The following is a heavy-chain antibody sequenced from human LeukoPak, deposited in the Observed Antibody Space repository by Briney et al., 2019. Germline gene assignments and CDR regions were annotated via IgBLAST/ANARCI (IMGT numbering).Heavy chain of an antibody. CDR1: GYSFTSYW. Sequence: GESLRISCKGSGYSFTSYWISWARQMPGKGLEWMERIDPSDSYTNYSPSFQGHVTISADKSISTAYLQWSSLKASDTAMYYCARGGYSYGSGYNWFDPWGQGTLVTVSS. V-gene: IGHV5-10-1*01. CDR3: ARGGYSYGSGYNWFDP. D-gene: IGHD5-18*01. J-gene: IGHJ5*02. CDR2: IDPSDSYT.